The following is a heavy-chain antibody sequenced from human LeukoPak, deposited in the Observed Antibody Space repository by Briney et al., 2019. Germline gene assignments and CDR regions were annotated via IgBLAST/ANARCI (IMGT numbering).Heavy chain of an antibody. CDR1: GFSFSNAW. CDR3: ATDSSSSSYY. CDR2: IKSKTDGGTT. D-gene: IGHD6-6*01. V-gene: IGHV3-15*01. J-gene: IGHJ4*02. Sequence: GGSPRLSCAASGFSFSNAWMSWVRQAPGKGLEWVGRIKSKTDGGTTEYAAPVKGRLNISRDDSKNTLYLQMNSLKTEDTAVYYCATDSSSSSYYWGQGTLVTVSS.